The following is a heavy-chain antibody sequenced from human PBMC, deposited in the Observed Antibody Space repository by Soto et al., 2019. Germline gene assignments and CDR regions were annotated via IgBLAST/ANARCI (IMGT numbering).Heavy chain of an antibody. J-gene: IGHJ4*02. CDR2: ISYDGSNK. CDR1: EFTLSSYT. Sequence: QVQLVESGGGVVQPGRSLRLSCAASEFTLSSYTMHWVRQAPGKGLEWVAVISYDGSNKYYAGSVKGRFTISRDNSGNTLYLQMNSLRAEDTAVYHCAREYSDFLDYWGQGTLVTVSS. D-gene: IGHD4-17*01. V-gene: IGHV3-30-3*01. CDR3: AREYSDFLDY.